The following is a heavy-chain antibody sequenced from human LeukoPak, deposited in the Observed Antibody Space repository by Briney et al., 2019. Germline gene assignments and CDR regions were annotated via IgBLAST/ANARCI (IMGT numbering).Heavy chain of an antibody. Sequence: SETLSLTCAVYGGSFSGYYWSWIRQPPRKGLEWIGEINHSGSTNYNPSLKSRVTISVDTSKNQFSLKLSSVTAADTAVYYCARAGYSSGWSTNSKYLQHWGQGTLVTVSS. V-gene: IGHV4-34*01. CDR2: INHSGST. J-gene: IGHJ1*01. D-gene: IGHD6-19*01. CDR1: GGSFSGYY. CDR3: ARAGYSSGWSTNSKYLQH.